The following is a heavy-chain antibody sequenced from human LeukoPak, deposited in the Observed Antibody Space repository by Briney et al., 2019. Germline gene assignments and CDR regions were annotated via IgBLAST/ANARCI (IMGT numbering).Heavy chain of an antibody. CDR2: ITSGGRT. CDR1: GFTFTTYA. Sequence: LAGGSLRLSCVPSGFTFTTYAINWVRQAPGKGLEWVSGITSGGRTYYADSVKGRFTISRDSSKNTLYLQMTSLRADDTALYYCARSIPPDFLVQGTLVTVSS. V-gene: IGHV3-23*01. D-gene: IGHD1-26*01. CDR3: ARSIPPDF. J-gene: IGHJ4*02.